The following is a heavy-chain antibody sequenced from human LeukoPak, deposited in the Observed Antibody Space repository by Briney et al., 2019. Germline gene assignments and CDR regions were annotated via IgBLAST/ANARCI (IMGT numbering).Heavy chain of an antibody. D-gene: IGHD5-18*01. CDR1: GFTFSSYS. J-gene: IGHJ4*02. CDR2: VSSTSSFI. CDR3: ARDMDTAMVTGPGD. Sequence: GGSLRLSCAASGFTFSSYSINWVRQAPGKGLEWVSCVSSTSSFIYYADSVKGRFTISRDNAKNSLYLQMNSLRAEDTAVYYCARDMDTAMVTGPGDWGQGTLVTVSS. V-gene: IGHV3-21*01.